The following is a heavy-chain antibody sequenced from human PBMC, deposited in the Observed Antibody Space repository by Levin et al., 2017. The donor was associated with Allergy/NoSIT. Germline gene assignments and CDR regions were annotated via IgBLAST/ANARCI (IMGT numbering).Heavy chain of an antibody. CDR2: MNPNSGNT. CDR3: ARWGQLGYYDMDV. J-gene: IGHJ6*02. CDR1: GYTFTSHE. D-gene: IGHD2-15*01. Sequence: GESLKISCKTSGYTFTSHEINWVRQATGQGLEWMGWMNPNSGNTNYAQKFQGRVTMTRDTPKSTAYMELSSLTSEDTAMYYCARWGQLGYYDMDVWGQGTTVTVSS. V-gene: IGHV1-8*01.